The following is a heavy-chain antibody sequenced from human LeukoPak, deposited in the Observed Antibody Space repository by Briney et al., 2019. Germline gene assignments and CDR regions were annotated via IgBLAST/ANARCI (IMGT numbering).Heavy chain of an antibody. Sequence: SGGSLRLSCAASGIIVSSNYMSWVRQAPGKGLEWVSVIYSGGSTYYADSVKGRFTISRDNSKNTVYLQMNSLGAEDTAIYYCARENGGDPDAFDIWGQGTMVTVSS. D-gene: IGHD4-17*01. V-gene: IGHV3-53*01. CDR2: IYSGGST. CDR1: GIIVSSNY. CDR3: ARENGGDPDAFDI. J-gene: IGHJ3*02.